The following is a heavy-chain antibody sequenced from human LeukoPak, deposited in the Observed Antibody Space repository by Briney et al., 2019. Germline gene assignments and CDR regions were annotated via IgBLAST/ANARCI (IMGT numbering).Heavy chain of an antibody. D-gene: IGHD6-13*01. CDR1: GGSISSSSYH. CDR2: IHYSGST. CDR3: ARQYASSVYWDV. Sequence: SETPSLTCAVSGGSISSSSYHWGWIRQPPGKGLEWIGNIHYSGSTYYNPSLKSRVTISVDTSKNHFSLKLTSVTAADTAVFYCARQYASSVYWDVWGKGTTVTVSS. J-gene: IGHJ6*04. V-gene: IGHV4-39*01.